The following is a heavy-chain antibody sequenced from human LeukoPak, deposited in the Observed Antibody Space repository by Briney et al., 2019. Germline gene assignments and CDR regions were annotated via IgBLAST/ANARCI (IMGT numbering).Heavy chain of an antibody. D-gene: IGHD6-6*01. J-gene: IGHJ4*02. CDR3: ARAGSSIAARPPDY. Sequence: PSETLSLTCTVSGASFSSSPYFWGWVRQPPGKGLEWVGSVSDSGRAFYNPSLKNRVTISIDTFKNDFSLRLTSVAAADTAVYYCARAGSSIAARPPDYWGQGTLVIVSS. CDR2: VSDSGRA. V-gene: IGHV4-39*07. CDR1: GASFSSSPYF.